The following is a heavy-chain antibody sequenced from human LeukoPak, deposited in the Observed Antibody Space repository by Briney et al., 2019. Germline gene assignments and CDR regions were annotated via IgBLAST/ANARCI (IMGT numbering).Heavy chain of an antibody. CDR1: GYTFTGYY. J-gene: IGHJ4*02. CDR2: INTNTGNP. D-gene: IGHD5-18*01. V-gene: IGHV7-4-1*02. CDR3: GRDPKLGIRGYTYGYIDF. Sequence: VASVKVSCKASGYTFTGYYMHWVRQAPGQGLEWMGWINTNTGNPTYAQGFFTGRYVFSLDTSVNTAYLQITGLKADDTAVYYCGRDPKLGIRGYTYGYIDFWGQGTLVTVAS.